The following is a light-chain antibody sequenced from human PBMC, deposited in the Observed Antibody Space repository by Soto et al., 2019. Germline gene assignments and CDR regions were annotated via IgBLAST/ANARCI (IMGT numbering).Light chain of an antibody. CDR1: QSITSW. CDR2: DTS. V-gene: IGKV1-5*01. J-gene: IGKJ1*01. Sequence: DIQMTQSPSTVSASVGDRVTITCRASQSITSWLAWYQQKPGKAPKLLIYDTSTLERGVPSRFSGRGSGTEFTLTISSLQPDDFATYYCQQYYSHSKTFGQGTK. CDR3: QQYYSHSKT.